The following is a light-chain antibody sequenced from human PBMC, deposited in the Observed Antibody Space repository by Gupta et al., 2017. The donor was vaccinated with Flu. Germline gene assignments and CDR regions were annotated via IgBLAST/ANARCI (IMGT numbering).Light chain of an antibody. CDR3: QQYYSTPFT. CDR1: QSVLYSSNNKNY. CDR2: WAS. V-gene: IGKV4-1*01. Sequence: DIVMTQSPDSLAVSLGERATINCKSSQSVLYSSNNKNYLAWYQQKPGQPPKLLIYWASTRESGVPDRFSGSGSGTDFTLTISSLQAEDVAVDYCQQYYSTPFTFGPGTRVDIK. J-gene: IGKJ3*01.